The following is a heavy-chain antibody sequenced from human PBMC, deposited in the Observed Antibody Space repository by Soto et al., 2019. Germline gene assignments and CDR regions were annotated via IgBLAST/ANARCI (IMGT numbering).Heavy chain of an antibody. CDR2: INPSGGST. D-gene: IGHD3-22*01. CDR1: GYTFTSYY. J-gene: IGHJ4*02. CDR3: ARDRPPYYDSSGYFDY. Sequence: ASVKVSCKASGYTFTSYYMHWVRQAPGQGLEWMGIINPSGGSTSYAQKFQGRVTMTRDTSTSTVYMELSSLRSEDTAVYYCARDRPPYYDSSGYFDYWGQGTLVTLSS. V-gene: IGHV1-46*01.